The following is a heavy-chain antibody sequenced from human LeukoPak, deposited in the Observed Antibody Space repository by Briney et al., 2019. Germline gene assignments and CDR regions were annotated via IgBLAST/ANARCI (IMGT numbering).Heavy chain of an antibody. D-gene: IGHD3-3*01. Sequence: PSETLPLTCTVSGGSISSYYWSWIRQPPGKGLEWIGYIYYSGSTNYNPSLKSRVAISVDTSKNQCSLKLSSVTAADTAVNYCARGYDFWSGYTPLDYWGQGTLVTVSS. CDR2: IYYSGST. V-gene: IGHV4-59*01. CDR3: ARGYDFWSGYTPLDY. CDR1: GGSISSYY. J-gene: IGHJ4*02.